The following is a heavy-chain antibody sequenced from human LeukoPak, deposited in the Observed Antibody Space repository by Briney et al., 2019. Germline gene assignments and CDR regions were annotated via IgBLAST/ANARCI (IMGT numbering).Heavy chain of an antibody. D-gene: IGHD4-17*01. J-gene: IGHJ4*02. Sequence: GGSLRLSCATSGFTFTTFWMHWVRQAPGKGLVWVSRINHDGSSTNYADSVKGRFTISRDNAKNSLYLQMNSLRAEDTAVYYCARDWYGDPKFDYWGQGTLVTVSS. CDR2: INHDGSST. CDR1: GFTFTTFW. V-gene: IGHV3-74*01. CDR3: ARDWYGDPKFDY.